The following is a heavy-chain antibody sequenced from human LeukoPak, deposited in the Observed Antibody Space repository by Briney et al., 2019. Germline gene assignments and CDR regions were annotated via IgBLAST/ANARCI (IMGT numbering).Heavy chain of an antibody. CDR3: ARGRYYYDTPAASFDY. D-gene: IGHD3-22*01. V-gene: IGHV4-59*01. J-gene: IGHJ4*02. CDR1: GGSISSYY. CDR2: IYYSGST. Sequence: SGTLSLTCTVSGGSISSYYWSWIRQPPGKGLEWIGYIYYSGSTNYNPSLKSRVTISVDTSKNQFSLKLSSVTAADTAVYYCARGRYYYDTPAASFDYWGQGTLVTVSS.